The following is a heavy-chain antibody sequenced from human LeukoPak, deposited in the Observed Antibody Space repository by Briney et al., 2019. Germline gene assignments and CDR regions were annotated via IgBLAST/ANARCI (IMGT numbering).Heavy chain of an antibody. CDR2: IKQDGSEK. D-gene: IGHD3-10*01. V-gene: IGHV3-7*01. J-gene: IGHJ4*02. CDR3: ARGSFGDGPSGFDY. CDR1: GFTFSSYW. Sequence: PGGSLRLSCAASGFTFSSYWMSWVRQAPGKGLEWVANIKQDGSEKYYVDSVKGRFTISRDNAKNSLYLQMNSLRAEDTAVYYCARGSFGDGPSGFDYWGQGTLVTVSS.